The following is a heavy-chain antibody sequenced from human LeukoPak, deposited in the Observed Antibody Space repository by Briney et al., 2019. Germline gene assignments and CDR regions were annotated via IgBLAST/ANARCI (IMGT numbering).Heavy chain of an antibody. CDR3: ARAKYYYMDV. Sequence: GGSLRLSCAASGFSFSKYSMNWVRQAPGKGLEWVSYISGTSSSIYYADSVKGRFTISRDNANNSQYLQMNSLRAEDTAVYYCARAKYYYMDVWGKGTTVTVSS. CDR1: GFSFSKYS. V-gene: IGHV3-48*01. J-gene: IGHJ6*03. CDR2: ISGTSSSI.